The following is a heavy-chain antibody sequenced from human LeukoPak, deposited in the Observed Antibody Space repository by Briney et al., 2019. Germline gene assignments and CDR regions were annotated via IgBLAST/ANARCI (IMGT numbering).Heavy chain of an antibody. Sequence: GGSLRLSCTVSGFTFSSYSMNWVRQAPGKGLEWVSSISTSSTFIYYADSVRGRFTISRDNAKNSLFLQMNSLRAEDTAVYYCARDRYCSSTSCYSYYYYGMDVWGQGTTVTVSS. CDR2: ISTSSTFI. CDR1: GFTFSSYS. V-gene: IGHV3-21*01. CDR3: ARDRYCSSTSCYSYYYYGMDV. J-gene: IGHJ6*02. D-gene: IGHD2-2*01.